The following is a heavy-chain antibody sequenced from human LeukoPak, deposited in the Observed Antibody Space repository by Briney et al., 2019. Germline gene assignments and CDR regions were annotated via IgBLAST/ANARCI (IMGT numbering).Heavy chain of an antibody. V-gene: IGHV3-30*18. CDR2: ISYDGSNK. D-gene: IGHD3-10*01. J-gene: IGHJ6*04. Sequence: PGGSLRLSCAASGFTFSSYGMHWVRQAPGKGLEWVAVISYDGSNKYYADSVKGRFTISRDNSKNTLYLQMNSLRAEDTAVYYWAKGMVRGPYYYYGMDVWGKGTKVNGSS. CDR1: GFTFSSYG. CDR3: AKGMVRGPYYYYGMDV.